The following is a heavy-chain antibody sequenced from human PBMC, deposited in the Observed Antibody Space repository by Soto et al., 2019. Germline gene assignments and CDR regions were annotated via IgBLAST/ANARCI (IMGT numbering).Heavy chain of an antibody. CDR3: ARWRITRHYYYMDV. J-gene: IGHJ6*03. Sequence: GASVKVSCKACVYTFTSYDINWVRQATGQGLEWMGWMNPNSGNTGYAQKFQGRVTMTRNTSISTAYMELSSLRSEDTAVYYCARWRITRHYYYMDVWGKGTTVTVSS. CDR2: MNPNSGNT. D-gene: IGHD3-16*01. CDR1: VYTFTSYD. V-gene: IGHV1-8*01.